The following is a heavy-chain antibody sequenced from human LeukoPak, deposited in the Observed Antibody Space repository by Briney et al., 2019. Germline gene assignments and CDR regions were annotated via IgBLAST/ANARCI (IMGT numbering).Heavy chain of an antibody. V-gene: IGHV4-31*03. CDR1: GGSISSSGYY. Sequence: PSQTLSLTCTVSGGSISSSGYYWSWIRQHPGKGLEWIGYIYYSGSTYYNPSLKRRITISVDTSKNQCSLKLSSVTAADTPVYYCARAGPYCSGGSCRFDFWGQGTLVTVSS. D-gene: IGHD2-15*01. CDR3: ARAGPYCSGGSCRFDF. CDR2: IYYSGST. J-gene: IGHJ4*02.